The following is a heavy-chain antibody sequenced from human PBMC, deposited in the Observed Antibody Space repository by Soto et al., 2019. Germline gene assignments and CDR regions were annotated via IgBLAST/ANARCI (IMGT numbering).Heavy chain of an antibody. D-gene: IGHD4-17*01. J-gene: IGHJ4*02. Sequence: SETLSLTCPVSGGSVSSGSYYWSWIRQPPGKGLEWIGYIYYSGSTNYNPSLKSRVTISVDTSKNQFSLKLSSVTAADTAVYYCARRYGPGFDYWGQGTLVTVSS. V-gene: IGHV4-61*01. CDR2: IYYSGST. CDR1: GGSVSSGSYY. CDR3: ARRYGPGFDY.